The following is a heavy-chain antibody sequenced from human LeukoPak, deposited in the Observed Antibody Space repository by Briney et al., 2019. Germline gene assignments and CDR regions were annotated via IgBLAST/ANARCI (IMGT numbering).Heavy chain of an antibody. V-gene: IGHV4-39*01. CDR1: GDSISSTNYY. D-gene: IGHD6-19*01. CDR3: ATSGWYLLPGVY. J-gene: IGHJ4*02. Sequence: PSETLSLTCTVSGDSISSTNYYWGWIRQPPGKGLEWIGSIYYSGSTYYNPSLESRVTISVDTSKNQFSLRLSSVTAADTAVYYCATSGWYLLPGVYWGQGTLVTVSS. CDR2: IYYSGST.